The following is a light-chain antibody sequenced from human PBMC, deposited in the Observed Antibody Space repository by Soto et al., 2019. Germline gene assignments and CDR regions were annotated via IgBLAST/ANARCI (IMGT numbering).Light chain of an antibody. V-gene: IGLV2-14*01. CDR1: TSDVGGYNY. Sequence: QSALTQPASVSGSPGQSITISCTGTTSDVGGYNYVSWHQQHPGKAPKLMIYDVINRPSGVSNRFSGSKSDNTASLTISGLQDEDEADYYCTSYTSSGTHVFGSGTKVTVL. CDR3: TSYTSSGTHV. CDR2: DVI. J-gene: IGLJ1*01.